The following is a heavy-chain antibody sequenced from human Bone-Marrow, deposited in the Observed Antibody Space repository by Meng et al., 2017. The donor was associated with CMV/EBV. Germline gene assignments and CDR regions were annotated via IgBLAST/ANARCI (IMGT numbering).Heavy chain of an antibody. CDR3: TTEEITPYYFDY. CDR2: IKSKTDGGTT. V-gene: IGHV3-15*01. J-gene: IGHJ4*02. CDR1: GGSISSYY. D-gene: IGHD5-24*01. Sequence: ETLSLTCTVSGGSISSYYWSWIRQAPGKGLEWVGRIKSKTDGGTTDYAAPVKGRFTISRDDSKNTLYLQMNSLKTEDTAVYYCTTEEITPYYFDYWGQGTLVTVYS.